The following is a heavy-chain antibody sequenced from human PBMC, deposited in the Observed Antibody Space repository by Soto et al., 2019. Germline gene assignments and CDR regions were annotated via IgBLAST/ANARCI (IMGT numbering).Heavy chain of an antibody. Sequence: EVQLVESGGGLVKPGGSLRLSCAASGFTFSSYSMNWVRQAPGKGLEWVSSISSSGSTIYYADSVKGRFTISRDNAKNSLYLQMNSLRAEDTAVYYCARYYARILPGPFDYWGQGTLVTVSS. CDR2: ISSSGSTI. CDR1: GFTFSSYS. D-gene: IGHD3-3*01. CDR3: ARYYARILPGPFDY. J-gene: IGHJ4*02. V-gene: IGHV3-21*04.